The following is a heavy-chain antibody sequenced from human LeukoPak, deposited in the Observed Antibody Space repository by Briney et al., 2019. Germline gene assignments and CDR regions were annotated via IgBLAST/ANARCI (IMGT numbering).Heavy chain of an antibody. J-gene: IGHJ1*01. Sequence: PGGCLRLSCAASGFTFSSYWMHWVRQAPGKGLVWVSRIKSDGSTNYADSVKGRFSISRDNAKNTVSLQMNSLRAEDTGVYYCARAPSEIGGYYPEYFRHWGQGTLVTVPS. V-gene: IGHV3-74*01. CDR3: ARAPSEIGGYYPEYFRH. CDR2: IKSDGST. D-gene: IGHD3-22*01. CDR1: GFTFSSYW.